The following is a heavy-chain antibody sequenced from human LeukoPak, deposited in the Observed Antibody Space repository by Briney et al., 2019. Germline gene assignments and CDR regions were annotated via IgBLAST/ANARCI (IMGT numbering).Heavy chain of an antibody. CDR2: ISGSGGST. V-gene: IGHV3-23*01. CDR3: AKPNYYGSGSYFPDYYYYMDV. Sequence: PGGSLRHSCAASGFTFSSYAMSWVRQAPGKGLEWVSAISGSGGSTYYADSVKGRFTISRDNSKNTLYLQMNSLRAEDTAVYYCAKPNYYGSGSYFPDYYYYMDVWGKGTTVTVSS. J-gene: IGHJ6*03. D-gene: IGHD3-10*01. CDR1: GFTFSSYA.